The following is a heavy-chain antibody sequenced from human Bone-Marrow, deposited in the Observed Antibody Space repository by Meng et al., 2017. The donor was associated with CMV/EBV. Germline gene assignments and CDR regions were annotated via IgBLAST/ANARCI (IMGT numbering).Heavy chain of an antibody. CDR3: ARGGYGDYEYDY. J-gene: IGHJ4*02. D-gene: IGHD4-17*01. Sequence: SETLSLTCTVSGASISSSSYYWGWIRRPPGKGLEWIGSIYYSGSTYYNPSLKSRVTISVDTSKNQFSLKLSSVTAADTAVYYCARGGYGDYEYDYWGQGTLVTVSS. V-gene: IGHV4-39*07. CDR1: GASISSSSYY. CDR2: IYYSGST.